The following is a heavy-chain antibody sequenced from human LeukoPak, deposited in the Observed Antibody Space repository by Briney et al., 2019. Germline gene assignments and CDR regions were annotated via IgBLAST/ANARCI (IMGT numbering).Heavy chain of an antibody. D-gene: IGHD3-16*01. J-gene: IGHJ4*02. CDR3: ARRRPGGVTADIDY. V-gene: IGHV3-66*01. CDR2: IYSGGST. CDR1: GFTVSSNY. Sequence: GGSLRLSCAASGFTVSSNYMSWVRQAPGKGLEWVSVIYSGGSTYYADSVKGRFTISRDNSKNTLYLQMNSLRAEDTAVYYCARRRPGGVTADIDYWGQGTLVTVSS.